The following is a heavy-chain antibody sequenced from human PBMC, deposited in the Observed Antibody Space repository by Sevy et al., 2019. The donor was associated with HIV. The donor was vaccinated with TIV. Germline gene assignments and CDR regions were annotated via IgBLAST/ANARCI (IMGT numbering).Heavy chain of an antibody. CDR3: GKGGGGHYDPDEIGYYFYYYNMDV. D-gene: IGHD3-22*01. CDR1: GFSFDSYG. Sequence: GGSLRLSCAVSGFSFDSYGMTWVRQAPGKGLEWVSGISGSGTRTYYADSVKGRFIISRDNSKNTLYLQINSLRSEDTAIYYRGKGGGGHYDPDEIGYYFYYYNMDVWGKGTTVTVSS. V-gene: IGHV3-23*01. CDR2: ISGSGTRT. J-gene: IGHJ6*03.